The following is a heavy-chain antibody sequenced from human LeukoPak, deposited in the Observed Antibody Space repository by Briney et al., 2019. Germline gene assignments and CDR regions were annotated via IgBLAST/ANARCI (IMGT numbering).Heavy chain of an antibody. Sequence: GGSLRLSCAASGFNFANHAMSWVRQAPGKGLEWVAVISYDGSNKYYADSVKGRFTISRDNSKNTLYLQMNSLRAEDTAVYYCARAVLDAFDIWGQGTMVTVSS. CDR1: GFNFANHA. CDR3: ARAVLDAFDI. J-gene: IGHJ3*02. CDR2: ISYDGSNK. V-gene: IGHV3-30-3*01. D-gene: IGHD2/OR15-2a*01.